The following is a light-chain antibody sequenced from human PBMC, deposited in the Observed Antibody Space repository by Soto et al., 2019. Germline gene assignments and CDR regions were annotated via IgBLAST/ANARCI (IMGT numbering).Light chain of an antibody. V-gene: IGKV3-15*01. J-gene: IGKJ1*01. CDR2: GAS. CDR3: QKYNNWPRK. Sequence: EIVLTQSPATLSLSPGERATLSCSASQSVSSDSAWYHQKPGQAPRLLIYGASTRATGIPARFSGSGSGTEFTLTINSLQSEDFAVYYCQKYNNWPRKFGQGTKVDIK. CDR1: QSVSSD.